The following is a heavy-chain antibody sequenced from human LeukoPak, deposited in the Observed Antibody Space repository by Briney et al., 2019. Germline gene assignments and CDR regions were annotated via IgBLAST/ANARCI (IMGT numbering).Heavy chain of an antibody. CDR2: IRSDGSKT. CDR3: ATSFDPNI. Sequence: GGSLRLSCAVSGFTFSSYGMHWVRQAPGKGLEWVAFIRSDGSKTNYADSVKGRVTISRDNSKNTLFLQMNSLRPEDTALYYCATSFDPNIWGQXXMVTVSS. V-gene: IGHV3-30*02. CDR1: GFTFSSYG. J-gene: IGHJ3*02. D-gene: IGHD3-9*01.